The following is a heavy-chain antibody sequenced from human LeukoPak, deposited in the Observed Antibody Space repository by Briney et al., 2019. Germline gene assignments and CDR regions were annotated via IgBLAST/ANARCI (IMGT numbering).Heavy chain of an antibody. CDR2: ISSSGSTI. Sequence: GGSLRLSCAASGFTYSSYEMNWVRQAPGKGLEWVSYISSSGSTIYYADSVKGRFTISRDNAKNSLYLQMNSLRAEDTAVYYCARDGYYYYMDVWGKGTTVTVSS. J-gene: IGHJ6*03. CDR1: GFTYSSYE. V-gene: IGHV3-48*03. CDR3: ARDGYYYYMDV.